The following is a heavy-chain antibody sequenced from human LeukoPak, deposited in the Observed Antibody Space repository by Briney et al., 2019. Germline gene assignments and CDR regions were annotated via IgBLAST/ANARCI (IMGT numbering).Heavy chain of an antibody. CDR3: ARDLSLYYYDSSAPEYYFDY. J-gene: IGHJ4*02. Sequence: PSETLSLTCTVSGGSISSYYWSWIRQPAGKGLERIGRIYTSGSTNYNPSLKSRVTMSVDTSKNQFSLKLSSVTAADTAVYYCARDLSLYYYDSSAPEYYFDYCGQGTLVTVSS. V-gene: IGHV4-4*07. D-gene: IGHD3-22*01. CDR2: IYTSGST. CDR1: GGSISSYY.